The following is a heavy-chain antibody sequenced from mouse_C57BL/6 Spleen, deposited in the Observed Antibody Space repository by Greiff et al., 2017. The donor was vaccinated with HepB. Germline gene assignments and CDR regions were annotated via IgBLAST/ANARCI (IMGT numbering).Heavy chain of an antibody. V-gene: IGHV1-55*01. J-gene: IGHJ1*03. CDR3: ASDFYYGRRYFDV. D-gene: IGHD1-1*01. Sequence: QVHVKQPGAELVKPGASVKMSCKASGYTFTSYWITWVKQRPGQGLEWIGDIYPGSGSTNYNEKFKSKATLTVDTSSSTAYMQLSSLTSEDSAVYYCASDFYYGRRYFDVWGTGTTVTVSS. CDR1: GYTFTSYW. CDR2: IYPGSGST.